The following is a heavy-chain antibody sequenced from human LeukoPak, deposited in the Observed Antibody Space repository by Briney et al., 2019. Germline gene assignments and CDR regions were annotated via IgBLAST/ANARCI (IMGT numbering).Heavy chain of an antibody. Sequence: ASETLSLTCAVYGGSFSGYYWSWIRQPPGKGLEWIGEINHSGSTNYNPSLKSRVTISVDTSKNQFSLKLSSVTAADTAVYYCARGGGGSWNDFDYWGQGTLVTVSS. D-gene: IGHD2-15*01. V-gene: IGHV4-34*01. J-gene: IGHJ4*02. CDR1: GGSFSGYY. CDR2: INHSGST. CDR3: ARGGGGSWNDFDY.